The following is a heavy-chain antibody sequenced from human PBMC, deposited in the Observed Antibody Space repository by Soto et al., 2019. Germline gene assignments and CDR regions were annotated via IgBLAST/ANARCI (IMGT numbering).Heavy chain of an antibody. Sequence: GGSLRLSCSASGFTFSSYAMHWVRQAPGKRLEYVSGVRGNGDPPFYADSVKGRFTISRDNSKNTLYLQMSSLSADDTAVYYCVKSRGGNNFDFFDWGQGALVTVSS. V-gene: IGHV3-64D*06. J-gene: IGHJ4*02. CDR3: VKSRGGNNFDFFD. CDR2: VRGNGDPP. CDR1: GFTFSSYA. D-gene: IGHD5-12*01.